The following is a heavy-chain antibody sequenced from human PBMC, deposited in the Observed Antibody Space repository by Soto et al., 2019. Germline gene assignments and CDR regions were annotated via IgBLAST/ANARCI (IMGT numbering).Heavy chain of an antibody. V-gene: IGHV3-48*01. Sequence: EVQLVESGGGLVQPGGSLRLSCVVSGFTFSSYSMDWVRQAPGKGLEWVSYITRGSSTIHYADSVKGRFTISRDNAKNSVFLQMNSLRVEDTAVYYCGRDERSLGYWGQGTMVTVSS. D-gene: IGHD3-16*01. CDR3: GRDERSLGY. CDR1: GFTFSSYS. J-gene: IGHJ4*02. CDR2: ITRGSSTI.